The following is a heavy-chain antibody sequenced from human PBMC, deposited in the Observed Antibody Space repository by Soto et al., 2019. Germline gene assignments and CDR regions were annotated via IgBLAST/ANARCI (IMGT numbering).Heavy chain of an antibody. CDR1: GYSFTSHW. CDR2: IYPGDSDT. D-gene: IGHD3-10*01. V-gene: IGHV5-51*01. J-gene: IGHJ3*02. Sequence: GESLKISCQGSGYSFTSHWIGWVRQMPGNGLEWVGIIYPGDSDTRYSPSFQGQVTISADKSISTAYLQWSSLKASDTAMYYCAGSMVRGFISAFDIWGQGTMVTVSS. CDR3: AGSMVRGFISAFDI.